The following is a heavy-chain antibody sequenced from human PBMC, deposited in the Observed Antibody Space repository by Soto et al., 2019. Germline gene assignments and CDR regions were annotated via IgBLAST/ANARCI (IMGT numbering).Heavy chain of an antibody. CDR3: ARGIKTYYYDSSGYTNFDY. CDR1: GGTFSSYA. J-gene: IGHJ4*01. CDR2: IIPIFGTA. V-gene: IGHV1-69*13. Sequence: SVKVSCKASGGTFSSYAISWVRQAPGQGLEWMGGIIPIFGTANYAQKFQGRVTITADESTSTAYMELSSLRSEDTAVYYCARGIKTYYYDSSGYTNFDYWGQGTLVTVSS. D-gene: IGHD3-22*01.